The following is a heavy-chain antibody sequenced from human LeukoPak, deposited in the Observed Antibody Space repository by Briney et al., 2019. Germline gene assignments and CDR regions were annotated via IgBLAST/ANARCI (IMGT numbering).Heavy chain of an antibody. CDR2: IYYSGST. V-gene: IGHV4-39*07. CDR1: GGSISSSSYY. Sequence: PSETLSLTCTVSGGSISSSSYYWGWIRQPPGKGLEWIGSIYYSGSTYYNPSLKSRVTISVDTSKNQFSLKLSSVTAADTAVYYCARVALLKFNWFDPWGQGTLVTVSS. J-gene: IGHJ5*02. CDR3: ARVALLKFNWFDP.